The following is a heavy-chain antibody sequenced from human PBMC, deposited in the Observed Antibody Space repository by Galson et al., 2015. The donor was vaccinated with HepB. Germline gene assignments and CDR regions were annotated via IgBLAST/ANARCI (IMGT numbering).Heavy chain of an antibody. Sequence: SLRLSCAASGFTFSNYAMSWVRQAPGKGLKWVSAISGSGTSTYYADSVKGRFTISRDNSKNTLYLQMNSLRAEDTAVYYCAKDLATVVLLYYFDYWGQGTLVTVSS. CDR3: AKDLATVVLLYYFDY. V-gene: IGHV3-23*01. D-gene: IGHD4-23*01. CDR2: ISGSGTST. CDR1: GFTFSNYA. J-gene: IGHJ4*02.